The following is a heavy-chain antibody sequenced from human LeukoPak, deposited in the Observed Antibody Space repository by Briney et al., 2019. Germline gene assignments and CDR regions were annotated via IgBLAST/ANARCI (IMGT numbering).Heavy chain of an antibody. CDR1: GGSISSHY. Sequence: PSETLSLTCTVSGGSISSHYWNWIRQPAGKGLEWIGRIYTSGSTNYNPSLKSRVTMSVDTSKNQFSLKLSSVTAADTAVYYCARARDYDFWSGSWWFDPWGQGTLVTVSS. D-gene: IGHD3-3*01. CDR3: ARARDYDFWSGSWWFDP. V-gene: IGHV4-4*07. CDR2: IYTSGST. J-gene: IGHJ5*02.